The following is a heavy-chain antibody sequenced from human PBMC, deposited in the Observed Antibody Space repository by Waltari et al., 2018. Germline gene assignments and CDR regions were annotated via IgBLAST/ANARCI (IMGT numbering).Heavy chain of an antibody. CDR1: GGTFSTYG. CDR2: IIPFCGSP. V-gene: IGHV1-69*06. D-gene: IGHD3-22*01. Sequence: QVQLLQSGAEVKKPGSSVKLSCQASGGTFSTYGISWVRQAPGQRLEWMGKIIPFCGSPDYAENFQGRITITADKSTTTTYLELSSLRSDDTAVYYCARIPYYYDKAPLDSWGQGTLVTVSP. J-gene: IGHJ4*02. CDR3: ARIPYYYDKAPLDS.